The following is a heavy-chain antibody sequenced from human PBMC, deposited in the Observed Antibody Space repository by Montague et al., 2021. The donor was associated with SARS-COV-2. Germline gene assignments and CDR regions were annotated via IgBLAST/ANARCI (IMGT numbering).Heavy chain of an antibody. CDR2: INHSGST. V-gene: IGHV4-39*07. CDR1: GGSISSNSYY. Sequence: SETLSLTCTVSGGSISSNSYYWGWIRQPPGKGLEWIGEINHSGSTNYNPSLKSRVTISVDTSKNQFSLKLSSVTAADTAVYYCARGRVVAATLSDYYYYGMDVWGQGTTVTVSS. CDR3: ARGRVVAATLSDYYYYGMDV. J-gene: IGHJ6*02. D-gene: IGHD2-15*01.